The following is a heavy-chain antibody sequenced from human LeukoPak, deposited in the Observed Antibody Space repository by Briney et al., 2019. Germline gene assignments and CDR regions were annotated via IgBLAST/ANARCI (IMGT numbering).Heavy chain of an antibody. J-gene: IGHJ4*02. D-gene: IGHD3-22*01. CDR1: GGSISSGGYY. Sequence: SETLSLTCTVSGGSISSGGYYWSWIRQHPGKGLEWIGYIYYSGSTYYNPSLKSRVTISVDTSKNQFSLKLSSVTAADTAVYYCARLGYSSAHLDYWGQGTLVTVSS. CDR3: ARLGYSSAHLDY. CDR2: IYYSGST. V-gene: IGHV4-31*03.